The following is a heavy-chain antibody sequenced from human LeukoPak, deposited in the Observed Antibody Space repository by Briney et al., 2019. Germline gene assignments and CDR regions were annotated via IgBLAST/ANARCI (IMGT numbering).Heavy chain of an antibody. CDR2: LSDSGASK. Sequence: GGSLRLPCAASGFTFSSYAMTWVRQAPGKGLEWVSALSDSGASKYYADSVKGRFTISRDNSKNTLYLQMNSLRADDTAVYYCASSPPTGITVSYFDYWGQGTLVTVSS. D-gene: IGHD4-17*01. V-gene: IGHV3-23*01. CDR1: GFTFSSYA. J-gene: IGHJ4*02. CDR3: ASSPPTGITVSYFDY.